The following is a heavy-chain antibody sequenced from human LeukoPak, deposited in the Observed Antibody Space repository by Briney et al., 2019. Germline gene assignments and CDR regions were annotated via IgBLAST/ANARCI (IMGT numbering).Heavy chain of an antibody. CDR3: ARAHTMIVVVTYYYYMDV. V-gene: IGHV1-2*02. J-gene: IGHJ6*03. CDR2: INPNSGGT. D-gene: IGHD3-22*01. Sequence: ASVKVSCKASGYTFTGYYMHWVRQAPGQGLEWMGWINPNSGGTNYAQKFQGRVTMTRDTSISTAYMELSRLRSDDTAVYYCARAHTMIVVVTYYYYMDVWGKGTTVTISS. CDR1: GYTFTGYY.